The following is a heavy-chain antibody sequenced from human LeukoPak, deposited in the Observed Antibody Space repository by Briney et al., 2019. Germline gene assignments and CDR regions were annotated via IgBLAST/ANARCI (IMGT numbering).Heavy chain of an antibody. D-gene: IGHD5-24*01. CDR3: ARHRDGYNSYWCDP. CDR2: IYYSGNT. V-gene: IGHV4-59*08. CDR1: GVSISNYY. Sequence: SETLSLTCTVSGVSISNYYWSWIRQPPGMGLEWIGSIYYSGNTNYNPSLKSRVTISVDTSKNQLSLKLSSVTAADTAVYYCARHRDGYNSYWCDPWGQGTLVTVSS. J-gene: IGHJ5*02.